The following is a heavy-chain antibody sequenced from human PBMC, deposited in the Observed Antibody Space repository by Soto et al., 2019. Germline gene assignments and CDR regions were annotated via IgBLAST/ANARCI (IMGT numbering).Heavy chain of an antibody. J-gene: IGHJ6*04. D-gene: IGHD2-8*01. CDR2: ISGYNGDA. CDR1: GYTFTRYG. CDR3: AKNGQPPYYYYGLDV. V-gene: IGHV1-18*01. Sequence: QGQLVQSGAEVKMPGASVKVSCKASGYTFTRYGISWVRQAPGQGLEWMGWISGYNGDANYAQRVQGRVSMTIDTSTTTAYMELRTLTSDDTAVYYCAKNGQPPYYYYGLDVWGKGTTVTFSS.